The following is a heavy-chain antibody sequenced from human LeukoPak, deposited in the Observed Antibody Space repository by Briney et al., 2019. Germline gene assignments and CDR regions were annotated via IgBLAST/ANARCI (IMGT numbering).Heavy chain of an antibody. J-gene: IGHJ6*03. D-gene: IGHD3-10*01. V-gene: IGHV1-8*01. CDR2: MNPNSGNT. Sequence: GASVKVSCKASGYTFTSYDINWVGQATGQRREGMGGMNPNSGNTGYAQKFQGRVTMTRNTSISTAYMELSSLRSEDTAVYYCARGRRRGVTSRPLYYMDVWGKGTTVTVSS. CDR3: ARGRRRGVTSRPLYYMDV. CDR1: GYTFTSYD.